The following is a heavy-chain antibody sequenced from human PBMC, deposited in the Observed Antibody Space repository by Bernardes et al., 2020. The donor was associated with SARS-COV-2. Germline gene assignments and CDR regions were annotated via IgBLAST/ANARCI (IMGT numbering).Heavy chain of an antibody. D-gene: IGHD5-18*01. J-gene: IGHJ4*02. CDR2: IYSGGST. CDR3: AREGDTAMVTGYFDY. Sequence: GGSLRLSCAASGFTFSNYGMSWVRQAPGKGLEWVSVIYSGGSTYYADSVKGRFTISRDNSKNTLYLQMNSLRAEDTAVYYCAREGDTAMVTGYFDYWGQGTLVTVSS. V-gene: IGHV3-66*01. CDR1: GFTFSNYG.